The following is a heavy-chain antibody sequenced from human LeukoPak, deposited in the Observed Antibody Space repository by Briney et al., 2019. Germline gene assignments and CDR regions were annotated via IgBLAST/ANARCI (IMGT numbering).Heavy chain of an antibody. V-gene: IGHV3-7*01. CDR1: GFTFSSYW. CDR3: AREPSPIMITFGGVIGYFDY. J-gene: IGHJ4*02. D-gene: IGHD3-16*02. CDR2: IKQDGSEK. Sequence: GGSLRLSCAASGFTFSSYWMSWVRQAPGKGLEWVANIKQDGSEKYYVDSVKGRFTISRDNAKNSLYLQMNSLRAEDTAVYYCAREPSPIMITFGGVIGYFDYWGQGTLVTVSS.